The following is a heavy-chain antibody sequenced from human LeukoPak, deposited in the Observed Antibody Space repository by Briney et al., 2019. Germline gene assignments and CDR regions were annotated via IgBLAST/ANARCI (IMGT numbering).Heavy chain of an antibody. V-gene: IGHV3-11*01. CDR3: AREQWFRFDN. CDR1: GFRVGDYY. CDR2: VGNSDNHI. D-gene: IGHD3-22*01. J-gene: IGHJ4*02. Sequence: GGSMRLSCAASGFRVGDYYTSWIRQAPGKGLEWVAVVGNSDNHIDFADSVTGRFTISRDDAKDSVYLQMNSLRVEDTAIYYCAREQWFRFDNWGQGALVTVS.